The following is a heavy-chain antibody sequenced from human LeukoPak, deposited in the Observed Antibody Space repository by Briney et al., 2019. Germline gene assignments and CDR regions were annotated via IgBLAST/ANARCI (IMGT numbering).Heavy chain of an antibody. CDR2: IYYDGST. J-gene: IGHJ5*02. D-gene: IGHD4-17*01. CDR1: GGSISRYY. CDR3: ASRSVGDYGA. V-gene: IGHV4-59*01. Sequence: PSETLSLTCTVSGGSISRYYWSWIRQPPGKGLEWIGYIYYDGSTNYNPSLKSRVTISADTSKNHFSLKLSSVTAAVTAVYYCASRSVGDYGAWGQGTLVTVSS.